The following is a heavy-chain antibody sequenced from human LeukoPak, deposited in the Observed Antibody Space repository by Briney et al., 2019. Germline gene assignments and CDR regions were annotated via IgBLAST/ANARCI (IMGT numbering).Heavy chain of an antibody. V-gene: IGHV1-2*02. J-gene: IGHJ4*02. D-gene: IGHD3-22*01. CDR1: GYTFTGYY. CDR3: ARGPDSSGYYPFDY. CDR2: INPNSGGT. Sequence: ASVKVSCKASGYTFTGYYMHWVRQAPGQGLEWMGWINPNSGGTNYAQKFQGRVTMARDTSISTAYMELSRLRSDDTAVYYCARGPDSSGYYPFDYWGQGTLVTVSS.